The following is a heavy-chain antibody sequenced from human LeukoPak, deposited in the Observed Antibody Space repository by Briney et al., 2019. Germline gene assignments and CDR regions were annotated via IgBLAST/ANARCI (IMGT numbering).Heavy chain of an antibody. J-gene: IGHJ4*02. Sequence: SQTLSLTCAISGDSVSSNSAARNWIRQSPSRGLDWLGRTYYRSKWYYDYAVSVKSRITINPDTSKNQFSLQLNSVTPEDTALYYCARAVREGLKRHFDYWGQGTLVTVSS. CDR2: TYYRSKWYY. V-gene: IGHV6-1*01. D-gene: IGHD1-26*01. CDR3: ARAVREGLKRHFDY. CDR1: GDSVSSNSAA.